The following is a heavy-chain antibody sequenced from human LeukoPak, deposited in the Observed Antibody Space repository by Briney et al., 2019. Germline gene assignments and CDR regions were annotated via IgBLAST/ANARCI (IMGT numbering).Heavy chain of an antibody. D-gene: IGHD5-18*01. CDR1: GYTFTSYG. V-gene: IGHV1-2*02. Sequence: GASVKVSCKASGYTFTSYGISWVRQAPGQGLEWMGWINPNSGGTNYAQKFQGRVTMTRDTSISTAYMELSRLRSDDTAVYYCARDGSTAMVNDYWGQGTLVTVSS. CDR2: INPNSGGT. CDR3: ARDGSTAMVNDY. J-gene: IGHJ4*02.